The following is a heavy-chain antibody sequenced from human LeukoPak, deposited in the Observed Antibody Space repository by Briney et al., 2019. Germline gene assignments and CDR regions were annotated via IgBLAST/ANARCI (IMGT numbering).Heavy chain of an antibody. CDR2: ISSSSSTI. CDR1: GFTYSSYS. CDR3: ARGPNPTYDFWIEDAFDI. V-gene: IGHV3-48*01. Sequence: PGGSLRLSGAASGFTYSSYSMNWVRQAPGKGLEWVSYISSSSSTIYYADSVKGRFTISRDNAKNSLYLQMNSLRAEDTAVYYCARGPNPTYDFWIEDAFDIWGQGTMVTVSS. J-gene: IGHJ3*02. D-gene: IGHD3-3*01.